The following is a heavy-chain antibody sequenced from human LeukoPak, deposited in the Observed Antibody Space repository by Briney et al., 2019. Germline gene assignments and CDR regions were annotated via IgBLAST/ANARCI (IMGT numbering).Heavy chain of an antibody. D-gene: IGHD2-15*01. Sequence: GGSLRLSCAASGFTFSSYAMSWVRQAPGKGLEWVSAISGRGDSTYYADSVKGRFTISRDNSKNMVYLQMNCLRAEDTAVYYCAKELQYCSGGSCYYGMDVWGQGTTVTVSS. V-gene: IGHV3-23*01. CDR3: AKELQYCSGGSCYYGMDV. J-gene: IGHJ6*02. CDR2: ISGRGDST. CDR1: GFTFSSYA.